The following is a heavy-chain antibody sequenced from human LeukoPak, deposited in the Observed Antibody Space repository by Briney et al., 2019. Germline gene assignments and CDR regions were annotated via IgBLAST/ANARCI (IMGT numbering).Heavy chain of an antibody. CDR3: ARGSKAAPGTFDY. CDR2: IYYTGST. D-gene: IGHD6-13*01. V-gene: IGHV4-59*01. J-gene: IGHJ4*02. CDR1: GVSISSYY. Sequence: APETLSLTCTVSGVSISSYYWSWIRQPPGKGLEWIGYIYYTGSTDYNPSLKSRVAISVDTSKNQFSLKLSSVTAADTAVYYCARGSKAAPGTFDYWGQGTLVTVSS.